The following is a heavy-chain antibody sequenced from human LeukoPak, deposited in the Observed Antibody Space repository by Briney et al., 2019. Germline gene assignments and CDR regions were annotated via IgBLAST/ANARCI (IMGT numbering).Heavy chain of an antibody. CDR3: ATLLGQYQLLYRNYYYYMDV. CDR1: GGTFSSYA. D-gene: IGHD2-2*02. J-gene: IGHJ6*03. CDR2: IIPIFGTA. V-gene: IGHV1-69*05. Sequence: SVKVSCKASGGTFSSYAISWVRQAPGQGLEWMGGIIPIFGTANYAQKFQGRVTITTDESTSTAYMELSSLRSEDTAVYYCATLLGQYQLLYRNYYYYMDVWGKGTTVTASS.